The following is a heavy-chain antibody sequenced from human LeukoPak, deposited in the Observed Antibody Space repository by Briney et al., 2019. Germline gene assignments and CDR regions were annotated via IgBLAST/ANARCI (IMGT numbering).Heavy chain of an antibody. CDR3: ARDNYVWGSYRYTFNFDY. Sequence: GGSLRLSCAASGFTFSSYAMHWVRQAPGKGLEWVAVISYDGSNKYYADSVKGRFTISRDNSKNTLYLQMNSLRAEDTAVYYCARDNYVWGSYRYTFNFDYWGQGTLVTVSS. CDR1: GFTFSSYA. CDR2: ISYDGSNK. V-gene: IGHV3-30-3*01. D-gene: IGHD3-16*02. J-gene: IGHJ4*02.